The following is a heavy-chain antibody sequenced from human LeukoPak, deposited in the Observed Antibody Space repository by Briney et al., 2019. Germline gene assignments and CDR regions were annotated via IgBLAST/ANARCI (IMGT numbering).Heavy chain of an antibody. CDR3: ARVPELWPSDFDY. V-gene: IGHV1-69*04. CDR1: GGTFSSYA. J-gene: IGHJ4*02. CDR2: IIPILGIA. Sequence: SVKVSCKASGGTFSSYAISWVRQAPGQGLEWMGRIIPILGIANYAQKFQGRVTITADKSTSTAYMELSSLRSEDTAVYYCARVPELWPSDFDYWGQGTLVTVSS. D-gene: IGHD5-18*01.